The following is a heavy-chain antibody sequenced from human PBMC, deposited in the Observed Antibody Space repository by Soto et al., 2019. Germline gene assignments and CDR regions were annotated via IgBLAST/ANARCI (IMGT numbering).Heavy chain of an antibody. Sequence: SVKVSCKASGGTFSTYTFSWVRQAPGQGLEWMGRIIPIFGTPYYAQKFQGRVTITADKSTSTVYMELSSLGSDDTAVYFCARGLECRGYCLDKPTWFGPWGQGTLVTVS. CDR3: ARGLECRGYCLDKPTWFGP. D-gene: IGHD2-15*01. CDR1: GGTFSTYT. J-gene: IGHJ5*02. CDR2: IIPIFGTP. V-gene: IGHV1-69*06.